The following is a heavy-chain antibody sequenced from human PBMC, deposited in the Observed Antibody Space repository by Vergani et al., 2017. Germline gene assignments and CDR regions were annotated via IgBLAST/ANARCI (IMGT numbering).Heavy chain of an antibody. Sequence: QVQLVESGGGVVQPGRSLRLSCAASGFTFSSYGMHWVRQAPGKGLEWVAVISYDGSNKYYADSVKGRFTISRDNSKNTLYLQMNSLRAEDTAVYYCAGFETGARRITIFGVAEKYNWFDPWGQGTLVTVSS. D-gene: IGHD3-3*01. CDR3: AGFETGARRITIFGVAEKYNWFDP. CDR1: GFTFSSYG. CDR2: ISYDGSNK. J-gene: IGHJ5*02. V-gene: IGHV3-30*03.